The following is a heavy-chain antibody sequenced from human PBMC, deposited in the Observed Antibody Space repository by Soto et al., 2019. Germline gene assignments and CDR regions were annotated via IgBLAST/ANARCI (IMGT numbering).Heavy chain of an antibody. V-gene: IGHV1-69*13. D-gene: IGHD1-7*01. CDR3: ARATLTRNYDGLFGY. CDR1: GGTFSSYA. CDR2: IIPIFGTA. J-gene: IGHJ4*02. Sequence: SVKVSCKASGGTFSSYAISWVRQAPGQGLEWMGGIIPIFGTANYAQKFQGRVTITADESTSTAYMELSSLRSEDTAVYYCARATLTRNYDGLFGYWGQGTLVTVSS.